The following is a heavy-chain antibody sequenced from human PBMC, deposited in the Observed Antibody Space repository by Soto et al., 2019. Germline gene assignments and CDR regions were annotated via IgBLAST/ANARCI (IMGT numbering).Heavy chain of an antibody. CDR3: ARGYSGYDFDY. D-gene: IGHD5-12*01. CDR2: IYYSGST. Sequence: SETLSLTCTVSGGSISSGGYYWILIRQHPGKGLEWIGYIYYSGSTYYNPSLKSRVTISVDTSKNQFSLKLSSVTAADTAVYYCARGYSGYDFDYWGQGTLVTVSS. J-gene: IGHJ4*02. CDR1: GGSISSGGYY. V-gene: IGHV4-31*03.